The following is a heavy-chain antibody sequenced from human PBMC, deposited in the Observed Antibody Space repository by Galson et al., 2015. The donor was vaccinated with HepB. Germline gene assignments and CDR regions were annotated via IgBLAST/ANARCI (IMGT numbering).Heavy chain of an antibody. CDR3: ARGDIVVVPAAILGAFDI. J-gene: IGHJ3*02. V-gene: IGHV1-18*01. Sequence: SVTVSCKASGYTFTTYGISWVRQAPGQGLEWMGWISAYNGNANYAQKLQGRVTMTTDTSTSTAYMELRSLRSDDTAVYYCARGDIVVVPAAILGAFDIWGQGTMVTVSS. D-gene: IGHD2-2*02. CDR1: GYTFTTYG. CDR2: ISAYNGNA.